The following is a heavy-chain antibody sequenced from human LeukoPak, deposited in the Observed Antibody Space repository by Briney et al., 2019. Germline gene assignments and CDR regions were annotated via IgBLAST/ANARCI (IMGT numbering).Heavy chain of an antibody. J-gene: IGHJ6*03. CDR1: GYTFTSYD. D-gene: IGHD1-26*01. V-gene: IGHV1-8*01. Sequence: AASVKVSCKASGYTFTSYDINWVRQATGQGLQWMGWMNPNSGNTGYAQKFQGRVTMTRNTSISTAYMELSRLRSDDTAVYYCARSHSGSYGGGGMDVWGKGTTVTVSS. CDR2: MNPNSGNT. CDR3: ARSHSGSYGGGGMDV.